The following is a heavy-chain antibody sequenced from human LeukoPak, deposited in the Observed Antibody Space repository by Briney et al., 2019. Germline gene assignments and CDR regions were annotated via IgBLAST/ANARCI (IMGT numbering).Heavy chain of an antibody. Sequence: PGGSLRLSCAASGFTFSNYGMNWVRQAPGKGLEWVSGISTGSSSTYYADSVKGRFTISRDNSKNTVYLQMNGLRADDTAVYYCAKLLESQLGWGYGSNSAGYGFDIWGQGTMVIVSS. V-gene: IGHV3-23*01. CDR2: ISTGSSST. D-gene: IGHD4-23*01. J-gene: IGHJ3*02. CDR1: GFTFSNYG. CDR3: AKLLESQLGWGYGSNSAGYGFDI.